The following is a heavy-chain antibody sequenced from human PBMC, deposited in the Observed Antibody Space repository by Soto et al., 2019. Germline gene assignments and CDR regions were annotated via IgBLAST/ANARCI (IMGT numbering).Heavy chain of an antibody. CDR2: IKSKTDGGTI. V-gene: IGHV3-15*07. J-gene: IGHJ5*02. D-gene: IGHD5-12*01. Sequence: EVQLVESGGGLVEPGGSLRLSCAASGFSFSNTWMNWVRQAPGKGLEWVGRIKSKTDGGTIDYAAPVKGRFIISREDSKNTLYLEMNSLKTEDTAVYYCTTGPPSLSGYYGTWGRGTLVTVSS. CDR1: GFSFSNTW. CDR3: TTGPPSLSGYYGT.